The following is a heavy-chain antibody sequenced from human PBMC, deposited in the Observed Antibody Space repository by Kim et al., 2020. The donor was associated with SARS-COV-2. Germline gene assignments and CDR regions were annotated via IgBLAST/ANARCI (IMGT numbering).Heavy chain of an antibody. CDR3: AKSGRGSGWSKLWN. V-gene: IGHV3-23*01. J-gene: IGHJ1*01. CDR1: GFTFSSYA. D-gene: IGHD6-19*01. CDR2: ISGSGGST. Sequence: GGSLRLSCAASGFTFSSYAMSWVRQAPGKGLEWVSAISGSGGSTYYADSVKGRFTISRDNSKNTLYLQMNSLRAEDTAVYYCAKSGRGSGWSKLWNWGQGTLVTVSS.